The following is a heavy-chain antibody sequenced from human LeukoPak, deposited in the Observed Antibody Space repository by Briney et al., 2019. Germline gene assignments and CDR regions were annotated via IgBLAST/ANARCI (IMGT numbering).Heavy chain of an antibody. CDR1: GGPISSNKYY. J-gene: IGHJ2*01. V-gene: IGHV4-31*01. CDR2: IDYSGTT. CDR3: ATVMTGSRYFDL. Sequence: PSETLSLTCTVSGGPISSNKYYWSWIRQHPGKGLEWIGYIDYSGTTYYNPSLNRPVTISVDTSENQFSLTLDSVTAADTAVFYCATVMTGSRYFDLWGRGTLVTVSS. D-gene: IGHD1-1*01.